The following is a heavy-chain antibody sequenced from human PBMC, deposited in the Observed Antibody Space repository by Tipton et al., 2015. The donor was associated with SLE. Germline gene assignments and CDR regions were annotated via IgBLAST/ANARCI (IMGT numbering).Heavy chain of an antibody. D-gene: IGHD6-13*01. Sequence: TLSLTCTVSGGSISSSSYYWGWIRQPPGKGLEWIGYIYYSGSTNYNPSLKSRVTISVDTSKNQFSLKLSSVTAADTAVYYCARAMSSTDMGFDYWGQGTLVTVSS. CDR2: IYYSGST. V-gene: IGHV4-61*05. CDR1: GGSISSSSYY. CDR3: ARAMSSTDMGFDY. J-gene: IGHJ4*02.